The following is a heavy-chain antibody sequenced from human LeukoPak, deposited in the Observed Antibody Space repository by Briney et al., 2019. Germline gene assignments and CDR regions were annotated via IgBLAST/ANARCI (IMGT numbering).Heavy chain of an antibody. D-gene: IGHD2-2*01. Sequence: GGSLRLSCAASGFTFSDHHMDWVRQAPAKGLEWVGRSRNNVNSYTTEYAASVKGRFTISRDDSKNSLYLQMNSLKTDDTAVYYCSRPVVPTTENAIDIWGQGTMVTVSS. V-gene: IGHV3-72*01. CDR1: GFTFSDHH. J-gene: IGHJ3*02. CDR2: SRNNVNSYTT. CDR3: SRPVVPTTENAIDI.